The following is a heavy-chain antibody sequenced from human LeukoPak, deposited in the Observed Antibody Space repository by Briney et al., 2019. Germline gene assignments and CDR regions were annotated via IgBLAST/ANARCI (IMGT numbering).Heavy chain of an antibody. V-gene: IGHV4-30-4*01. CDR3: ARGHDFWSGYYGY. Sequence: SETLSLTCTVSGDSISSSDYYWSWIRQPPGKGLEWIGYIYYSGSTYYNPSLKSRVTISVDTSKNQFSLKLSSVTAADTAVYYCARGHDFWSGYYGYWGQGTLVTVSS. CDR2: IYYSGST. CDR1: GDSISSSDYY. J-gene: IGHJ4*02. D-gene: IGHD3-3*01.